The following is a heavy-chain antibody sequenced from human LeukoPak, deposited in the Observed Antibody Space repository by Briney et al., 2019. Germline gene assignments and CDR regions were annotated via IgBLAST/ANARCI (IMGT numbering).Heavy chain of an antibody. J-gene: IGHJ4*02. V-gene: IGHV4-61*02. CDR3: ASMTTVTRVLDY. CDR1: GGFISSGNYY. CDR2: IYISGST. D-gene: IGHD4-17*01. Sequence: SETLSLTCTVSGGFISSGNYYWTWIRQSAGRGMEWIGRIYISGSTNYNPSLKSRVSISVDMSKNQFSLKLSSVTAADTAVYYCASMTTVTRVLDYWGQGTLVTVSS.